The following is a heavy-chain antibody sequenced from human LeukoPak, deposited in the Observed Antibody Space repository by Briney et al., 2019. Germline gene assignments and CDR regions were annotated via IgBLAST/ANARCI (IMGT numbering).Heavy chain of an antibody. CDR3: ARDMGWIQHDY. Sequence: GGSLRLSCTASGFTFSNYYMNWVRQAPGKGLEWVGYIKGDGGYTNYVASVKGRFTISRDNAKNSLYLQMNSLRTEDTAVYYCARDMGWIQHDYWGQGTLVTVSS. D-gene: IGHD5-24*01. CDR2: IKGDGGYT. CDR1: GFTFSNYY. V-gene: IGHV3-7*03. J-gene: IGHJ4*02.